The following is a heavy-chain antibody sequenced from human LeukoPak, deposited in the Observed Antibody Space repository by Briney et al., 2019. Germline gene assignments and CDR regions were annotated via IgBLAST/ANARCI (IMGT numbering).Heavy chain of an antibody. CDR2: INHSGNT. D-gene: IGHD2-15*01. Sequence: SETLSLTCAVYGGSFSGDYWSWIRQPPGKGLEWIGEINHSGNTNYNASLKSRVTISVDTSKNQFSLKLRSVTAADTAVYYCARGMRDRVPATRKYNYYMDVWGKGTTVTASS. CDR3: ARGMRDRVPATRKYNYYMDV. V-gene: IGHV4-34*01. CDR1: GGSFSGDY. J-gene: IGHJ6*03.